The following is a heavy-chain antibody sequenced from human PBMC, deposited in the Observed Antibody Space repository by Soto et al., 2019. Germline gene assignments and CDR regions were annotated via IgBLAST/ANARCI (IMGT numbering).Heavy chain of an antibody. D-gene: IGHD3-10*01. CDR1: GDTFNFSS. V-gene: IGHV1-69*04. J-gene: IGHJ4*02. CDR2: VNPILSMS. CDR3: ATSYGSGYRAFDF. Sequence: QVQLVQSGAEVKRPGSSVKVSCKASGDTFNFSSINWVRQAPGLGLEWMGRVNPILSMSNYAQRFQGRVTMTADKPTSTAYIELRGLRSEDTAIYYCATSYGSGYRAFDFWGQGALVTVSS.